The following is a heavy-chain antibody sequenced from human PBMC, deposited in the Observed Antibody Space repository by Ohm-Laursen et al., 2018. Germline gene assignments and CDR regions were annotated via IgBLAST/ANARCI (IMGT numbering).Heavy chain of an antibody. CDR2: IHYRGSM. J-gene: IGHJ2*01. Sequence: GTLSLTCTVSGGSMSSYYWSWIRQPPGKGLEWIGYIHYRGSMNYNPSLKSRVTMAVGTSQNQFSLNLSSVSAADTAVYYCARQPRDCSSTSCYDWYFDLWGRGTLVTVSS. D-gene: IGHD2-2*01. V-gene: IGHV4-59*01. CDR1: GGSMSSYY. CDR3: ARQPRDCSSTSCYDWYFDL.